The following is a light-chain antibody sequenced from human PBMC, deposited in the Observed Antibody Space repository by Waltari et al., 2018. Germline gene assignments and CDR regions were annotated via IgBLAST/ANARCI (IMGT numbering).Light chain of an antibody. CDR2: EDT. CDR3: CSYAPGSTLI. J-gene: IGLJ2*01. CDR1: SSDVGSYDL. V-gene: IGLV2-23*01. Sequence: QSALTQPASVSGSPGQSITISCTGTSSDVGSYDLVSWYQQVPGKAPKLIIYEDTKRPAGVSNRFSACKAGITASLTISGLQAEDEGNFYCCSYAPGSTLIFGGGTKLSVL.